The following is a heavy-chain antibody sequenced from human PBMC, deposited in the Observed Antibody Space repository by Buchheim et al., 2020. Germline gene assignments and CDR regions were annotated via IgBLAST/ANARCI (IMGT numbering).Heavy chain of an antibody. Sequence: EVQLLESGGGLVQPGGSLRLSCAASGFTFSSYAMSWVRQAPGKGLEWVSAISGSGGSTYYADSVKGRFTISSDNSKNTLYLQMNSLRAEDTAVYYCASGGTTSSGWYSGYYGMDVWGQGTT. D-gene: IGHD6-19*01. J-gene: IGHJ6*02. CDR2: ISGSGGST. CDR1: GFTFSSYA. V-gene: IGHV3-23*01. CDR3: ASGGTTSSGWYSGYYGMDV.